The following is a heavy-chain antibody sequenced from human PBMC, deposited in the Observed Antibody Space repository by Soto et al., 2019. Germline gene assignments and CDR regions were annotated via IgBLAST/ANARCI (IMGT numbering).Heavy chain of an antibody. Sequence: QVQLQQWGAGLLKPSETLSLTCAVYGGSFSGYYWSWIRQPPGKGLEWSGEINHSGSTNYNPSLKSRVNISVDPSKNQFCLKLSSVTAADTAVYYCARARGIAVAGTGRYFDYWGQGTLVTVSS. D-gene: IGHD6-19*01. CDR3: ARARGIAVAGTGRYFDY. CDR1: GGSFSGYY. CDR2: INHSGST. J-gene: IGHJ4*02. V-gene: IGHV4-34*01.